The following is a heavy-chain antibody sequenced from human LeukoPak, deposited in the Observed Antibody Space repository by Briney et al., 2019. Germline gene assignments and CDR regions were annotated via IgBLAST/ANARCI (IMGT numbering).Heavy chain of an antibody. CDR1: GGSITGSH. V-gene: IGHV4-4*07. Sequence: SETLSLTCTVSGGSITGSHWSWLRQSAGKGLEWIGRIYSSGTTNYNPSLKSRVTMSLDTSKNQFSLRLSSVTAADTAVYYCARGAYSFDYWGQGTLITVSS. CDR2: IYSSGTT. J-gene: IGHJ4*02. CDR3: ARGAYSFDY.